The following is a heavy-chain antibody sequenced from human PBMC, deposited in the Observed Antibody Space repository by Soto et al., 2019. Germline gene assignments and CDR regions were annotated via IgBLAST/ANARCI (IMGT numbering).Heavy chain of an antibody. J-gene: IGHJ3*01. V-gene: IGHV5-51*01. CDR3: ARQEYSSWSPAFDF. D-gene: IGHD6-6*01. CDR2: IYAGDSDT. Sequence: EESLKISCKGSGYRFSSYWIGWVRQMPGKGLEWMGIIYAGDSDTRYSPSFQGQVTISADKSFSTAYLQWSSLKASDTAMYYCARQEYSSWSPAFDFWGQGTMVTVSS. CDR1: GYRFSSYW.